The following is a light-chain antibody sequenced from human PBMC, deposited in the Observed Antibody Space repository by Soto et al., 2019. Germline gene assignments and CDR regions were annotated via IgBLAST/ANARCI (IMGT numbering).Light chain of an antibody. V-gene: IGKV1-5*01. CDR2: DAS. CDR1: HSITTW. CDR3: QQYNSFSWT. J-gene: IGKJ1*01. Sequence: DIQMTQSPSTLSASIGDRVTITCRASHSITTWLAWYQQKPGRAPKSLIYDASILESGVPSRSSGSGSGTEFTLTISSLQPDDLATYYCQQYNSFSWTFGQGTKVDIK.